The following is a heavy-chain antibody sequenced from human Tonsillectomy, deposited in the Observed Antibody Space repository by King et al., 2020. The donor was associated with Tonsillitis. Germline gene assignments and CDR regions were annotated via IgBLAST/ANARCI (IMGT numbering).Heavy chain of an antibody. J-gene: IGHJ4*02. D-gene: IGHD5/OR15-5a*01. CDR3: ARDLSVSNTFDY. CDR1: GYTFGDFY. Sequence: QVQLVESGAELRKPGASVKVSCKTSGYTFGDFYIHWVRQAPGQGLEWMGWINPNSGGTKYAQRFQGWVTMTRDTSISTAYLEVRRLSYADTAVYYCARDLSVSNTFDYWGQGTLVTVSS. V-gene: IGHV1-2*04. CDR2: INPNSGGT.